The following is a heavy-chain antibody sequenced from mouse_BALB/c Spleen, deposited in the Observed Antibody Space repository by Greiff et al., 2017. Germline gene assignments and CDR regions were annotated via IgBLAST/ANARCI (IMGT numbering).Heavy chain of an antibody. CDR2: MNSDGGST. CDR3: ARHDYDHYYAMDY. CDR1: EYEFPSHD. Sequence: EVKLVESGGGLVQPGESLKLSCESNEYEFPSHDMSWCRKTPEKRLELVAAMNSDGGSTYYPDTMERRFIISRDTTKKTLYLQMSSLRSEDTALYYCARHDYDHYYAMDYWGQGTSVTVSS. D-gene: IGHD2-4*01. J-gene: IGHJ4*01. V-gene: IGHV5-2*01.